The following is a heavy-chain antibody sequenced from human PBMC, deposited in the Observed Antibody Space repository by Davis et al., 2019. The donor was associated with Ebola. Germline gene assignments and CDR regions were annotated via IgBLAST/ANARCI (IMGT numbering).Heavy chain of an antibody. V-gene: IGHV1-8*01. CDR2: MNPNSGNT. CDR3: ARGYFKYGDFDY. Sequence: ASVKVFCKASGYTFTSYDINWVRQATGQGLEWMGWMNPNSGNTGYAQKFQGRVTMTRNTSISTAYMELSSLRSEDTAVYYCARGYFKYGDFDYWGQGTLVTVSS. CDR1: GYTFTSYD. D-gene: IGHD4-17*01. J-gene: IGHJ4*02.